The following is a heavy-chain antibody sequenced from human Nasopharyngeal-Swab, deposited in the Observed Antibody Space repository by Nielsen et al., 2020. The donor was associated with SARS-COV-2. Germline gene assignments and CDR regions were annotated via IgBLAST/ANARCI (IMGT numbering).Heavy chain of an antibody. CDR1: GFTFSSYG. CDR2: IWYDGSNK. V-gene: IGHV3-33*01. D-gene: IGHD3-22*01. CDR3: ARGLYSSGWEDYFDY. Sequence: SGFTFSSYGMHWVRQAPGKGLEWVAVIWYDGSNKYYADSVKGRFTISRDNSKNTLYLQMNSLRAEDTAMYYCARGLYSSGWEDYFDYWGQGTLVTVSS. J-gene: IGHJ4*02.